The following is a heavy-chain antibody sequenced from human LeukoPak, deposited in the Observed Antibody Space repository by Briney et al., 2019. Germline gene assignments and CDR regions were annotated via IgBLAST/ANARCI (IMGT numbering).Heavy chain of an antibody. CDR2: MNPNSGNT. CDR1: GYTFTSYD. CDR3: ARARYCGGDCFDY. J-gene: IGHJ4*02. V-gene: IGHV1-8*03. D-gene: IGHD2-21*01. Sequence: ASVKVSCKASGYTFTSYDINWVRQATGQGLEWMGWMNPNSGNTGYAQKFQGRVTITRNTSISTAYMELSSLRSEDTAVYYCARARYCGGDCFDYWGQGTLVTVSS.